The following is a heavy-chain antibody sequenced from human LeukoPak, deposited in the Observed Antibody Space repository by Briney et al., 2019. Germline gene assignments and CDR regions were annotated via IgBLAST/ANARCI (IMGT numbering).Heavy chain of an antibody. J-gene: IGHJ4*02. CDR2: IYYSGST. Sequence: PSETLSLTCTVSGGSISSSSYYWGWIRQPPGKGLEWIGSIYYSGSTYYNPSLKSRVTISVDTSKNQFSLKLSSVTAADTAVYYCARDLGLWHYFDYWGQGTLVTVSS. V-gene: IGHV4-39*07. CDR3: ARDLGLWHYFDY. CDR1: GGSISSSSYY. D-gene: IGHD3-10*01.